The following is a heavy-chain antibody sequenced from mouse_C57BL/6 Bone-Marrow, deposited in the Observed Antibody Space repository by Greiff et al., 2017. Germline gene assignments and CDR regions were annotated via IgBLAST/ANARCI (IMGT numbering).Heavy chain of an antibody. D-gene: IGHD2-2*01. CDR3: ARQHGYLFAY. CDR2: ISSGGSYT. CDR1: GFTFSSYG. J-gene: IGHJ3*01. V-gene: IGHV5-6*01. Sequence: EVKLVESGGDLVKPGGSLKLSCAASGFTFSSYGMSWVRQTPDKRLEWVATISSGGSYTYYPDSVKGRFTISRDNAKNTLYLQMSSLTSEDTAMXYCARQHGYLFAYWGQGTLVTVSA.